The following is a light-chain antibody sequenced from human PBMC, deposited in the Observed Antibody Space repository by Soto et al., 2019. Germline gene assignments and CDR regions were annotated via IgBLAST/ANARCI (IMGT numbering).Light chain of an antibody. CDR1: SSDVVGYNY. CDR3: SSYTTSSTWV. J-gene: IGLJ3*02. V-gene: IGLV2-14*01. Sequence: HSALTQPASVSGSPVQSSTISCTGTSSDVVGYNYVSWYQKHPGKAPKLMIYDVTNRPSGVSSRFSGSKSGNTASLTISGLQAEDEADYYCSSYTTSSTWVFGGGTQLTVL. CDR2: DVT.